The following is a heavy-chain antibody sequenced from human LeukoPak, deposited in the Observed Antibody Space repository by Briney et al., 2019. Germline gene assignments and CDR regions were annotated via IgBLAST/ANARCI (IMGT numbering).Heavy chain of an antibody. CDR2: MTQDGTEK. D-gene: IGHD3-10*01. CDR1: GFTFTTYW. CDR3: AKVAKYYYGSETYYFIEH. Sequence: AGGSLRLSCAASGFTFTTYWMSWVRQAPGKGLEWVANMTQDGTEKFYVDSVKGRFTISRDNAKNSLYLQMNSLRVEDTAVYYCAKVAKYYYGSETYYFIEHWGQGTPVTASS. J-gene: IGHJ1*01. V-gene: IGHV3-7*01.